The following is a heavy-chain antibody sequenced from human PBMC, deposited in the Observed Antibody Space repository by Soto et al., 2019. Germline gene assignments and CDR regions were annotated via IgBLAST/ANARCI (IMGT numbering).Heavy chain of an antibody. J-gene: IGHJ4*02. CDR2: IYSGGST. Sequence: EVQLVESGGGLVQPGGSLRLSCAASGFTVSRNYMSWVRQAPWKGLEWVSVIYSGGSTYYADSVKGRFTISRHNSKNTLYLQMNSLRAEDTAVYYCARGDCTNGVCPFDYWGQGTLVTVSS. CDR3: ARGDCTNGVCPFDY. V-gene: IGHV3-53*04. CDR1: GFTVSRNY. D-gene: IGHD2-8*01.